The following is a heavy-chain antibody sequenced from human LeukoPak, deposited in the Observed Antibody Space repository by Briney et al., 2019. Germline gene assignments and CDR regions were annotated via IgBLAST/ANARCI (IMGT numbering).Heavy chain of an antibody. CDR2: IKSDGSSA. CDR1: GFTFSGYW. CDR3: AREVASAAFDY. V-gene: IGHV3-74*03. J-gene: IGHJ4*02. D-gene: IGHD5-12*01. Sequence: GGSLRLSCAASGFTFSGYWMHWVRQAPGKGLGWVSLIKSDGSSAMYADSVKGRFSISRDNAKNTLYLQMNSRRAEDTAVYFCAREVASAAFDYWGQGTPVTVSS.